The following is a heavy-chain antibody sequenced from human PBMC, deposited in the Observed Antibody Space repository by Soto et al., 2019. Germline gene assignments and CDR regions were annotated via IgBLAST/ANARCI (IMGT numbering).Heavy chain of an antibody. J-gene: IGHJ6*02. CDR3: ARVSLMIFGVAYYGMDV. V-gene: IGHV3-11*06. CDR1: GFTFSDYY. D-gene: IGHD3-3*01. Sequence: QVQLVESGGGLVKPGGSLRLSCAASGFTFSDYYMSWIRQAPGKGLEWVSHISSSSSYTNYADSVKGRFTISRDNAKNSLYLQMISLRAEDTAVYYCARVSLMIFGVAYYGMDVWGQGTTVTVSS. CDR2: ISSSSSYT.